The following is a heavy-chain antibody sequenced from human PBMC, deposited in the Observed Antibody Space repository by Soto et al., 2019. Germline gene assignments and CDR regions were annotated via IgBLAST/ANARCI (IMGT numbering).Heavy chain of an antibody. D-gene: IGHD5-18*01. CDR1: GGSFSGYY. CDR3: ARAYRRGYSYGYGYFQH. CDR2: INHSGST. J-gene: IGHJ1*01. Sequence: SDTLSLTCAVYGGSFSGYYWSWIRQPPGKGLEWIGEINHSGSTNYNPSLKSRVTISVDTSKNQFSLKLSSVTAADTAVYYCARAYRRGYSYGYGYFQHWGQGTLVTVSS. V-gene: IGHV4-34*01.